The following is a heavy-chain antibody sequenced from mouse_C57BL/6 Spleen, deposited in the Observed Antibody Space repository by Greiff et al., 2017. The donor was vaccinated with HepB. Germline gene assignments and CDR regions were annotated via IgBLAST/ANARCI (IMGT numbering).Heavy chain of an antibody. CDR1: GFTFSSYG. D-gene: IGHD1-1*01. CDR2: ISSGGSYT. V-gene: IGHV5-6*01. J-gene: IGHJ1*03. Sequence: EVKVVESGGDLVKPGGSLKLSCAASGFTFSSYGMSWVRQTPDKRLEWVATISSGGSYTYYPDSVKGRFTISRDNAKNTLYLQMSSLKSEDTAMYYCARDYYGSSYGDFDVWGTGTTVTVSS. CDR3: ARDYYGSSYGDFDV.